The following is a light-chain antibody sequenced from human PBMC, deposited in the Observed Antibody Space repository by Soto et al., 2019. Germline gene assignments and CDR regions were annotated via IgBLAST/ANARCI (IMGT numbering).Light chain of an antibody. CDR2: DAS. CDR1: QDINNY. CDR3: QQYDNLPLT. J-gene: IGKJ4*01. V-gene: IGKV1-33*01. Sequence: DIQMTQSPSSLSASLGDRFPITCRASQDINNYLNWYQQKSGKARKLLIYDASDLETGVPSRFSGSGSGTDFTFTISSLQPEDIAKYYCQQYDNLPLTVGGGTKVEI.